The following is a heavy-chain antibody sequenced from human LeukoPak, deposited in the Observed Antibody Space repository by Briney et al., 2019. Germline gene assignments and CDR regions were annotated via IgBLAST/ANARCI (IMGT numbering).Heavy chain of an antibody. CDR3: AREAPGEQQPLYYYYMDV. D-gene: IGHD6-13*01. V-gene: IGHV3-7*01. Sequence: GGSLRLSCEVSGFTFSNFEMSWVRQAPGKGLEWVANIKQDGSEKYYVDSVKGRFTISRDNAKNSLYLQMNSLRAEDTAVYYCAREAPGEQQPLYYYYMDVWGKGTTVTISS. CDR2: IKQDGSEK. J-gene: IGHJ6*03. CDR1: GFTFSNFE.